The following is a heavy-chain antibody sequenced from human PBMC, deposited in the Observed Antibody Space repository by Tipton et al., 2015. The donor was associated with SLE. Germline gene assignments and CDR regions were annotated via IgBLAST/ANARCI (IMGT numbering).Heavy chain of an antibody. CDR3: ARGAKERITLVRVRPYYFDY. D-gene: IGHD3-10*01. CDR2: FLYNGVT. Sequence: TLSLTCTVSGASVGHSSYYWGWIRQPPGKGLEWIGSFLYNGVTSYNPSLKSRFTISLDTSKNQFSLKLTSMTAADTAVYYCARGAKERITLVRVRPYYFDYWGQGSLVTVSS. V-gene: IGHV4-39*07. J-gene: IGHJ4*01. CDR1: GASVGHSSYY.